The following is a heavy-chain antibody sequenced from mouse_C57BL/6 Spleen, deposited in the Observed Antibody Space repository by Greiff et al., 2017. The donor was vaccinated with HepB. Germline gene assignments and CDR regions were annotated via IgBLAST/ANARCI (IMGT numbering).Heavy chain of an antibody. V-gene: IGHV1-54*01. CDR1: GYAFTNYL. CDR2: INPGSGGT. Sequence: QVQLQQSGAELVRPGTSVKVSCKASGYAFTNYLIEWVKQRPGQGLEWIGVINPGSGGTNYNEKFKGKATLTADKSSSTAYMQLSSLTSEDSAVYFCARRTTNAMDYWGQGTSVTVSS. J-gene: IGHJ4*01. CDR3: ARRTTNAMDY.